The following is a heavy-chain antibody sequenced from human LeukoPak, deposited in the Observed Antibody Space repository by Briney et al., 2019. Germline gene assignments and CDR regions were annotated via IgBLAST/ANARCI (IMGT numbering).Heavy chain of an antibody. CDR2: IYYSGST. J-gene: IGHJ6*03. D-gene: IGHD5-12*01. CDR3: ARGGGYDYYYYYMDV. V-gene: IGHV4-59*01. Sequence: PSETLSLTCTVSGGSISSYYWSWIRQPPGKGLEWIGYIYYSGSTNYNPSLKSRVTISVDTSKNQFSLKLSSVTAVDTAVYYCARGGGYDYYYYYMDVWGKGTTVTISS. CDR1: GGSISSYY.